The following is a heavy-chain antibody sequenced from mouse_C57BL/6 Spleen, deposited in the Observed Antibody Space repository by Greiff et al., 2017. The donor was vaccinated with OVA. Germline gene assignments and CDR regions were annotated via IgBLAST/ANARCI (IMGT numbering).Heavy chain of an antibody. Sequence: VQLQQSGPELVKPGASVKLSCKASGYTFTDYYMNWVKQSHGKSLEWIGDINPNNGGTSYNQKFKGKATLTVDKSSSTAYMELRSLTSEDSAVYYCARGVRDYYDYDAMDYWGQGTSVTVSS. CDR3: ARGVRDYYDYDAMDY. D-gene: IGHD1-1*01. V-gene: IGHV1-26*01. J-gene: IGHJ4*01. CDR2: INPNNGGT. CDR1: GYTFTDYY.